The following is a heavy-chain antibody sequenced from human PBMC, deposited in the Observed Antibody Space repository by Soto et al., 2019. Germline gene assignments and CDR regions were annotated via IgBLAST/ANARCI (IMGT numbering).Heavy chain of an antibody. CDR2: ISYDGSNK. CDR1: GFSFSSYA. CDR3: ARDRPYPYCSSTSCSSYFDY. D-gene: IGHD2-2*01. J-gene: IGHJ4*02. V-gene: IGHV3-30-3*01. Sequence: GFLRLSGAASGFSFSSYAMEWVRQAPGKGLEWVAVISYDGSNKYYADSVKGRFTISRDNSKNTLYLQMNSLRAEETAVYYCARDRPYPYCSSTSCSSYFDYWGQGTLVTVSS.